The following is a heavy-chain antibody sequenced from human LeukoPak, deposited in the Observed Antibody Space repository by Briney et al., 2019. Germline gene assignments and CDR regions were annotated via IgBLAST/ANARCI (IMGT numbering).Heavy chain of an antibody. CDR1: GGSFSGYY. V-gene: IGHV4-59*01. CDR3: ARGDGYNYPYYYYYYMDV. J-gene: IGHJ6*03. CDR2: IYYSGST. Sequence: PSETLSLTCAVYGGSFSGYYWSWIRQPPGKGLEWIGYIYYSGSTKYSPSLKSRVTISADTSKNQFSLKLSSVTAADTAVYYCARGDGYNYPYYYYYYMDVWGKGTTVTVSS. D-gene: IGHD5-24*01.